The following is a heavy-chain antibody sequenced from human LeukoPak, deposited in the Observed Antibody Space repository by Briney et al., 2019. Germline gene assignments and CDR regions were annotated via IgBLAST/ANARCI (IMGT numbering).Heavy chain of an antibody. V-gene: IGHV1-69*13. CDR2: IIPIFGTA. CDR3: AAHPRGYSYGGPFDY. Sequence: SVKVSCKASGGTFSSYAISWVRQAPGQGLEWMGGIIPIFGTANYAQKFQGRVTITADESTSTAYMELSSLRSEDTAVHYCAAHPRGYSYGGPFDYWGQGTLVTVSS. J-gene: IGHJ4*02. CDR1: GGTFSSYA. D-gene: IGHD5-18*01.